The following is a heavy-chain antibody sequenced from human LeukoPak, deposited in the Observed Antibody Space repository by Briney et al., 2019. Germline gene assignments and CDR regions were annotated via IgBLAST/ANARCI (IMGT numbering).Heavy chain of an antibody. CDR3: AREGTDDAFDI. D-gene: IGHD3-10*01. CDR1: GGSIRSSYYY. J-gene: IGHJ3*02. Sequence: SETLSLTCTVSGGSIRSSYYYWGWIRQPPGKGLEWIGYIYHSGSTYYNPSLKSRVTISVDRSKNQFSLKLSSVTAADTAVYYCAREGTDDAFDIWGQGTMVTVSS. V-gene: IGHV4-39*07. CDR2: IYHSGST.